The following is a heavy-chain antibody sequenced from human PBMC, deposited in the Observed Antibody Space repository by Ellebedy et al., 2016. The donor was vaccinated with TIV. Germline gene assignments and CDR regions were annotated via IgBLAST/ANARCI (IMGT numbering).Heavy chain of an antibody. CDR3: AREAYFDIMTGYLSYKWFDP. Sequence: AASVKVSCKASGYTFTNYGISWVRQAPGQGLEWVARINTYNGDINYAQKFKGRVTMTTDTSTTTAYLELRSLRSDDTAVYYCAREAYFDIMTGYLSYKWFDPWGQGTLVTVSS. CDR1: GYTFTNYG. V-gene: IGHV1-18*01. CDR2: INTYNGDI. D-gene: IGHD3-9*01. J-gene: IGHJ5*02.